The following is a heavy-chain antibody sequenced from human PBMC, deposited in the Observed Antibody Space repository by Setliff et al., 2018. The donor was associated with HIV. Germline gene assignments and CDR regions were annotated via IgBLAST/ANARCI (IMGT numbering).Heavy chain of an antibody. Sequence: GGSLRLSCAVSGFPFSSYSMNWVRQAPGKGLVWVSRVNRDGSSTTYADSVKDRFTISRDNAKNTLYLQMNSLRAEDTGVYYCHSGYDTEEQSYFDYWGQGALVTVSS. CDR3: HSGYDTEEQSYFDY. CDR1: GFPFSSYS. D-gene: IGHD5-12*01. V-gene: IGHV3-74*01. CDR2: VNRDGSST. J-gene: IGHJ4*02.